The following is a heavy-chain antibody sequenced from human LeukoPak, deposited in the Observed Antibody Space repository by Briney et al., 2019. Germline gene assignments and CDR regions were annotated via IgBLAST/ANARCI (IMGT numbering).Heavy chain of an antibody. J-gene: IGHJ2*01. CDR2: IIPILGIA. CDR1: GGTFSSYA. CDR3: ARNWGQSYWYFDL. Sequence: SVKVSCKASGGTFSSYAISWVRQPPGQGLEWMGRIIPILGIANYAQKFQGRVTITTDKSTSTAYMELSSLRSEDTAVYYCARNWGQSYWYFDLWGRGTLVTVSS. V-gene: IGHV1-69*04. D-gene: IGHD7-27*01.